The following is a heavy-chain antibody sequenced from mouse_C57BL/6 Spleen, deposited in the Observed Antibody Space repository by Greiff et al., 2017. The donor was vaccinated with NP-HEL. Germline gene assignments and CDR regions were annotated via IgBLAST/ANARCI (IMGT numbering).Heavy chain of an antibody. CDR2: IYPGDGDT. CDR3: ARRGIYYGNYGAMDY. D-gene: IGHD2-1*01. V-gene: IGHV1-82*01. J-gene: IGHJ4*01. Sequence: VKLMESGPELVKPGASVKISCKASGYAFSSSWMNWVKQRPGKGLEWIGRIYPGDGDTNYNGKFKGKATLTADKSSSTAYMQLSSLTSEDSAVYFCARRGIYYGNYGAMDYWGQGTSVTVSS. CDR1: GYAFSSSW.